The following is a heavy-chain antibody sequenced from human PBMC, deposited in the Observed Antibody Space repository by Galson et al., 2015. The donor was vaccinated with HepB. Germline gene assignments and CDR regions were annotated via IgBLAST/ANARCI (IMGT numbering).Heavy chain of an antibody. Sequence: SVKVSCKASGYTFTGYFAHWVRQAPGQGLEWMGWIQTISGGTNYAHNFQGRVTMTRDTSSDTAYMELSRLRSDDTAVFYCARSPLRIAVRGGFDIWGQGTQVTVSP. CDR3: ARSPLRIAVRGGFDI. J-gene: IGHJ3*02. CDR2: IQTISGGT. CDR1: GYTFTGYF. V-gene: IGHV1-2*02. D-gene: IGHD6-19*01.